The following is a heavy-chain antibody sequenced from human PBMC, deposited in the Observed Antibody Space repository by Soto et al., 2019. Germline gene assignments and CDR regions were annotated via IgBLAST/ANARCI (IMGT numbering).Heavy chain of an antibody. J-gene: IGHJ4*02. CDR2: IYYSGST. Sequence: SETLSLTCTVSGGSISSYYWSWIRQPPGKGLEWIGYIYYSGSTNYNPSLKSRVTISVDTSKNQFSLKLSSVTAADTAVYYCARQYSSSWYTSYDYWGQGTLVTVSS. D-gene: IGHD6-13*01. CDR1: GGSISSYY. V-gene: IGHV4-59*08. CDR3: ARQYSSSWYTSYDY.